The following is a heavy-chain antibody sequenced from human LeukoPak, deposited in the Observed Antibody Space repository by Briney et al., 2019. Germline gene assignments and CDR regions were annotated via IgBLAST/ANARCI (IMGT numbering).Heavy chain of an antibody. D-gene: IGHD2-8*01. CDR1: GGSISSSSYY. V-gene: IGHV4-39*07. CDR3: ARNGAFSMDY. CDR2: IYYSGST. Sequence: SETLSLTCTVSGGSISSSSYYWGWIRQPPGKGLEWIGNIYYSGSTYYSPSLRSRVTISVDRSKNQFSLKLSSATAADTAMYYCARNGAFSMDYWGQGILVTVSS. J-gene: IGHJ4*02.